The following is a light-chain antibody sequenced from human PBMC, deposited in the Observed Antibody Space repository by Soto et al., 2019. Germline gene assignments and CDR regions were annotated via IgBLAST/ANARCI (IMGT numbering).Light chain of an antibody. CDR3: QVWDSYSDHVV. V-gene: IGLV3-21*02. CDR2: HDS. Sequence: SYELTQPPSGSVAPGQTASITCGESNIGSKSVHWYQQKPGQAPVLVVSHDSDRPSGIPERFSGSNSGNTATLTISRVDAGDEADYFCQVWDSYSDHVVFGGGTKVTVL. J-gene: IGLJ3*02. CDR1: NIGSKS.